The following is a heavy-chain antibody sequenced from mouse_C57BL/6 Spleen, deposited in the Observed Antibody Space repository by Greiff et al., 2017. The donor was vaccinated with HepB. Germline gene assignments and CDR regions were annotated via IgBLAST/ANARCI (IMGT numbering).Heavy chain of an antibody. V-gene: IGHV1-62-2*01. CDR1: GYTFTEYT. CDR3: ARHEDHLGYFDY. Sequence: VQLQQSGAELVKPGASVKLSCKASGYTFTEYTIHWVKQRSGQGLEWIGWFYPGSGSIKYNEKFKDQAKLTADKSSSTVYMELSRLTSEDYAVYFCARHEDHLGYFDYWGQGTTLTVSA. J-gene: IGHJ2*01. CDR2: FYPGSGSI. D-gene: IGHD4-1*01.